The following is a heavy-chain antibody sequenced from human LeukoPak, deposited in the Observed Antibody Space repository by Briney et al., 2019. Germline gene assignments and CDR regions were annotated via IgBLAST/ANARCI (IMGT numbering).Heavy chain of an antibody. CDR2: ISDGGGST. J-gene: IGHJ4*02. D-gene: IGHD1-26*01. CDR3: AKDSSRVSGNYDYFDY. V-gene: IGHV3-23*01. Sequence: PGGSLRLSCGASGFTFSNFAMSWVRQAPGEGLEWVSVISDGGGSTYYADSVKGRFTISRDNSKNTLYLQMNSLGAEDTAVYYCAKDSSRVSGNYDYFDYWGQGALVTVSS. CDR1: GFTFSNFA.